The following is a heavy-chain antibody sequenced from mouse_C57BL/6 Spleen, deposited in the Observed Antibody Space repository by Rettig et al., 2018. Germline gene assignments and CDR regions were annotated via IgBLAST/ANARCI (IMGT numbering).Heavy chain of an antibody. J-gene: IGHJ2*01. Sequence: LEWIGEINPDSRTINYAPSLKDKFIISRDNAKNTLYLQMSKVRSEDTALYYCAKMEMYGNFDYWGQGTTLTVSS. CDR2: INPDSRTI. V-gene: IGHV4-1*01. D-gene: IGHD2-10*02. CDR3: AKMEMYGNFDY.